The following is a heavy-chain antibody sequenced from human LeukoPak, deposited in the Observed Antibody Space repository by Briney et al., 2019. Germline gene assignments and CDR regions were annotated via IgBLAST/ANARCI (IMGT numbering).Heavy chain of an antibody. J-gene: IGHJ6*03. CDR2: INHSGST. CDR1: GGSFSGYY. V-gene: IGHV4-34*01. CDR3: ARRGRFLEWLFGSVRYYYYMDV. Sequence: SETLSLTCAVYGGSFSGYYWSWIRQPPGKGLEWIGEINHSGSTNYNPSLKSRVTISVDTSKNQFSLKLSSVTAADTAVYYCARRGRFLEWLFGSVRYYYYMDVWGKGTTVTVSS. D-gene: IGHD3-3*01.